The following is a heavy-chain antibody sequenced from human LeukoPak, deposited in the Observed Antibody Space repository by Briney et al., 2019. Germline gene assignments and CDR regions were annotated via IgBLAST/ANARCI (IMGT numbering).Heavy chain of an antibody. CDR1: GFTFSSYG. V-gene: IGHV3-33*01. CDR3: ATRSHDSSSWFLYYYYGMDV. J-gene: IGHJ6*02. Sequence: GGSLRLSCAASGFTFSSYGMHWVRQAPGKGLEWVAVIWYDGSNKYYADSVKGRFTISRDNSKNTLHLQMNSLRAEDTAVYYCATRSHDSSSWFLYYYYGMDVWGQGTTVTVSS. CDR2: IWYDGSNK. D-gene: IGHD6-13*01.